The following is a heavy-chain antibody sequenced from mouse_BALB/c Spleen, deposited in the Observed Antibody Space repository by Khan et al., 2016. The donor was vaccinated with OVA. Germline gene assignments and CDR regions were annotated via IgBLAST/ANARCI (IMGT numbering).Heavy chain of an antibody. CDR3: ARQPYERYNIMDY. J-gene: IGHJ4*01. CDR2: IWSDGTT. Sequence: QVQLKQSGPGLAAPSQSLSITCTISGFSLTTYGVHWVRQPPGKGLEWLVVIWSDGTTNYNSALKSRLTITKDNSQRQVFLKMNSLQTDDTAIYFCARQPYERYNIMDYWGQGTSVTVSS. D-gene: IGHD2-12*01. CDR1: GFSLTTYG. V-gene: IGHV2-6-1*01.